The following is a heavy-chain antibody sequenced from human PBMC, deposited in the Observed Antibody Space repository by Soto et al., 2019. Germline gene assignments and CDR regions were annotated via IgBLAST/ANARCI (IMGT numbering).Heavy chain of an antibody. D-gene: IGHD3-10*01. CDR3: ARFLGGAGSYYDGQNYNHYNGMDV. CDR1: GGPYNSFA. J-gene: IGHJ6*02. CDR2: IIPVFGTA. Sequence: SVKVSCKASGGPYNSFAISWVRQAPGQGLEWIGGIIPVFGTATYAQKFKGRVTITAEESTSTAYMELSSLTSEDTAVYYCARFLGGAGSYYDGQNYNHYNGMDVWGQGTTVTVSS. V-gene: IGHV1-69*13.